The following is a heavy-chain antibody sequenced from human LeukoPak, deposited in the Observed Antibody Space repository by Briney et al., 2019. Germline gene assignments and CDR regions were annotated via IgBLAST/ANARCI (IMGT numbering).Heavy chain of an antibody. CDR2: ISWNSGSI. J-gene: IGHJ4*02. CDR1: GFTFDDYA. Sequence: GGSLRLSCAASGFTFDDYAMHWVRQAPGKGLEWVSGISWNSGSIGYADSVKGRFTISRDNAKNSLYLQMNSLRAEDTAVYYCKVASGVVDYWGQGTLVTVSS. D-gene: IGHD2-15*01. CDR3: KVASGVVDY. V-gene: IGHV3-9*01.